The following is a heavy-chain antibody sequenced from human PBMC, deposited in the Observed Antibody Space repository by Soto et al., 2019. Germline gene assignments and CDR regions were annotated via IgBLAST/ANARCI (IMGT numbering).Heavy chain of an antibody. CDR2: INHSGST. Sequence: PSETPSPPRAVYGGAFSGFYWGGIPPPPGEGVGWIGEINHSGSTNYNPSLKSRVTISVDTSKNQFSLKLSSVTAADTAVYYCARVVVTMVRGVINNRGYFQHWGQGTLVTVSS. V-gene: IGHV4-34*01. CDR3: ARVVVTMVRGVINNRGYFQH. D-gene: IGHD3-10*01. J-gene: IGHJ1*01. CDR1: GGAFSGFY.